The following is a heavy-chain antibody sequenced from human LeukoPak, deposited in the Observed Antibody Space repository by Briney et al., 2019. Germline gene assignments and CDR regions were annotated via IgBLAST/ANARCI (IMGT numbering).Heavy chain of an antibody. CDR2: IYPGDSDT. V-gene: IGHV5-51*01. D-gene: IGHD4-17*01. CDR1: GYSFTSYW. CDR3: ARRSTVTYYGMDV. Sequence: GESLKISCKGSGYSFTSYWIGWVRQMPGKGLEWTGIIYPGDSDTRYSPSFQGQVTISADKSISTAYLQWSSLKASDTAMYYCARRSTVTYYGMDVLGQGTTVTVSS. J-gene: IGHJ6*02.